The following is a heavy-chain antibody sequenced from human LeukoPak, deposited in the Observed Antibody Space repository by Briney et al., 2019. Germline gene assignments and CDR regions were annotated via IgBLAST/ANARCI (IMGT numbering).Heavy chain of an antibody. Sequence: GSLRLSCEASGFTFGTYGMTWVRQAPGKGLEWVSGITGSSTWTYYADSVRGRFTISRDNSKNTLHLQMNNLTADDTAIYYCARELVSLGTGYLDLWGRGTLVTVSS. D-gene: IGHD7-27*01. CDR2: ITGSSTWT. V-gene: IGHV3-23*01. CDR3: ARELVSLGTGYLDL. J-gene: IGHJ2*01. CDR1: GFTFGTYG.